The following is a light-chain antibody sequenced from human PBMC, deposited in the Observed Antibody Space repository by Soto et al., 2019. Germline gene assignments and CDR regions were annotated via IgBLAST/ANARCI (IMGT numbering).Light chain of an antibody. Sequence: QSVLTQPPSVSGAPGQRVTISCTGSSSNIGAHYDVHWYQHLPGTAPKLLIYGNSNRPSGVPDRFSGSKSGTSASLAITGLQAEDEADDYCQSCENSLSVSVFGTGTKVTVL. CDR1: SSNIGAHYD. J-gene: IGLJ1*01. CDR3: QSCENSLSVSV. V-gene: IGLV1-40*01. CDR2: GNS.